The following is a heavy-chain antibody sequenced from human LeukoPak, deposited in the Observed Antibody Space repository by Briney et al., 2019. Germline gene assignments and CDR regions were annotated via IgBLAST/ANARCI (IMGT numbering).Heavy chain of an antibody. CDR1: GFTFSSYG. CDR3: AELGITMIGGV. D-gene: IGHD3-10*02. J-gene: IGHJ6*04. V-gene: IGHV3-23*01. CDR2: ISGSGGST. Sequence: GGTLRLSCAASGFTFSSYGMSWVRQAPGKGLEGVSAISGSGGSTCYADSVKGRFTISRDNSKNTLYLQMNSLGAEDTAVYYCAELGITMIGGVWGKGTTVTISS.